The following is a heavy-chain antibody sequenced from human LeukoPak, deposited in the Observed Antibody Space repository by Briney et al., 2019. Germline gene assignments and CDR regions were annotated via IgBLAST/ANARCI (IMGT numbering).Heavy chain of an antibody. J-gene: IGHJ4*02. V-gene: IGHV3-9*01. Sequence: GGSLRLSCAASGFTFDDYAIHWVRQAPGKGLEWVSGISWNSGSIGYADSVKGRFTISRDNAKNSLYLQMNSLRAEDTALYYCAKTGAAAGCFDYWGQGTLVTVSS. CDR1: GFTFDDYA. D-gene: IGHD6-13*01. CDR3: AKTGAAAGCFDY. CDR2: ISWNSGSI.